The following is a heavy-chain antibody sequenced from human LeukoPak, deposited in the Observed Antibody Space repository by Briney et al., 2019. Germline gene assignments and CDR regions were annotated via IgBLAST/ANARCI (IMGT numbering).Heavy chain of an antibody. CDR1: GFTFSSYA. CDR3: AQGRGWLGYYCDY. CDR2: ISGSGGTT. D-gene: IGHD5-12*01. Sequence: GGSLRLSCAASGFTFSSYAMSWVRQAPGKGLEWVSSISGSGGTTYYADSVKGRFTISRDNSKNPLYMQLNRLRAEATAVYYCAQGRGWLGYYCDYWGQGTLDTLFS. J-gene: IGHJ4*02. V-gene: IGHV3-23*01.